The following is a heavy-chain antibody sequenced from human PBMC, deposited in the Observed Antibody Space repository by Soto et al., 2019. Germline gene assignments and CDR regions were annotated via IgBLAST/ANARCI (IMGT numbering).Heavy chain of an antibody. Sequence: SETLSLTCTVSGGSISSYYWSWIRQPPGKGLEWIGYIYYSGSTNYNPSLKSRVTISVDTSKNQFSLKLSSVTAADTALYYCARGLYYDSSGYHHWGQGTLVTVPQ. J-gene: IGHJ4*02. D-gene: IGHD3-22*01. CDR2: IYYSGST. V-gene: IGHV4-59*01. CDR1: GGSISSYY. CDR3: ARGLYYDSSGYHH.